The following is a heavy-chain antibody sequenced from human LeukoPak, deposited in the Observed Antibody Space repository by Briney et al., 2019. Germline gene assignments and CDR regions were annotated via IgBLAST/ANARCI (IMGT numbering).Heavy chain of an antibody. CDR2: IYTSGST. V-gene: IGHV4-4*07. J-gene: IGHJ3*02. Sequence: SETLSLTCTVSGGSISSYYWSWIRQPAGKGLEWIGRIYTSGSTNYNPSLKSRVTMSVDTSKNQFSLKLSSVTAADTAVYYCARDLTYDFWDAFDIWGQGTMVTVSS. CDR3: ARDLTYDFWDAFDI. CDR1: GGSISSYY. D-gene: IGHD3-3*01.